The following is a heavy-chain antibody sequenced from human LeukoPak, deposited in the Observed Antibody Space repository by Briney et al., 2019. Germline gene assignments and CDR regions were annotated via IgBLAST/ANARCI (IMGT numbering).Heavy chain of an antibody. D-gene: IGHD3-16*01. CDR3: ASSPDSLGNFDI. Sequence: PGGSLRLSCEASGFTFSTYSMNWVRQAPGRGLEWVSSISSSSGTIHYADSVKGRFTISRDNAKNSLYLQMNSLRDEDTAVYYCASSPDSLGNFDIWGQGTMVTVSS. J-gene: IGHJ3*02. CDR1: GFTFSTYS. V-gene: IGHV3-48*02. CDR2: ISSSSGTI.